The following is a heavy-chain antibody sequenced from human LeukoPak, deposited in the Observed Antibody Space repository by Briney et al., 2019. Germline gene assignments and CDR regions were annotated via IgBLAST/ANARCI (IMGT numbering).Heavy chain of an antibody. CDR2: VDRDGSST. V-gene: IGHV3-9*01. CDR3: VRQSGRPFYYFYYMDV. CDR1: GLTFETNA. J-gene: IGHJ6*03. D-gene: IGHD3-10*01. Sequence: PACVVAGLTFETNAVHSARHAGGKCPEWVSGVDRDGSSTGYADSVKGRFTVSRDNGQNSLYLQVYGLKTEDTALYYWVRQSGRPFYYFYYMDVGGTGTTVTVSS.